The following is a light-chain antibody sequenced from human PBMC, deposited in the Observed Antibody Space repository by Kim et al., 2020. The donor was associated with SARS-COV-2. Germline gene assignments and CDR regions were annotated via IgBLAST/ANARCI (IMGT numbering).Light chain of an antibody. CDR1: KLGDKY. J-gene: IGLJ2*01. CDR2: QHN. V-gene: IGLV3-1*01. CDR3: QAWDSSTVV. Sequence: SYELTQPPSVSVSPGQTASITCSGDKLGDKYACWYQQKPGQSPVLVIYQHNKRPSGIPERFSGSNSGNIATLTISGTQAMDEADYYCQAWDSSTVVFGGGTQLTVL.